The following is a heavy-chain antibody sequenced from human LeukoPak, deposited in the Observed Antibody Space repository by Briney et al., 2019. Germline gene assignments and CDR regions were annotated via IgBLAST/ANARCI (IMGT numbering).Heavy chain of an antibody. J-gene: IGHJ4*02. D-gene: IGHD2-2*03. CDR2: ISSSSSYI. CDR3: AREGMDFGY. CDR1: GFTFSSHS. V-gene: IGHV3-21*01. Sequence: PGGPLRLSCTASGFTFSSHSMNWVRQAPGKALEWVSSISSSSSYIYYADSVKGRFTISRDNAKNSLYLQMNSLRAEDTAVYYCAREGMDFGYWGQGTLVTVSS.